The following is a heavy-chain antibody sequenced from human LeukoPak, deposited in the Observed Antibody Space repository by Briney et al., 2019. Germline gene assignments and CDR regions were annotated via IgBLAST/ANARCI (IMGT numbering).Heavy chain of an antibody. CDR2: MNYSGST. D-gene: IGHD3-22*01. J-gene: IGHJ4*02. CDR3: ARVLHYYDSSGYYSGLFDY. CDR1: GGSISSGDYY. V-gene: IGHV4-61*08. Sequence: PSETLSLTCTVSGGSISSGDYYWSWIRQPPGKGLEWIGYMNYSGSTNYNPSLKSRGTISVDTSKNQFSLKLSSVTAADTAVYYCARVLHYYDSSGYYSGLFDYWGQGTLVTVSS.